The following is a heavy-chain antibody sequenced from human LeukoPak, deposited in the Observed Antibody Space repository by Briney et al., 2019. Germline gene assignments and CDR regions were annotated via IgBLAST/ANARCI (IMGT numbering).Heavy chain of an antibody. V-gene: IGHV4-39*01. CDR2: INYSGTT. Sequence: SETLSLTCTVSGDSIDGRNYYWAWIRQPPGKGLEWIGSINYSGTTYYNPSLKSRVTISVDMSKNQFSLKLSSVTAADTAVYYCARLPIVVVPSTSFDIWGQGTMVTVSS. CDR1: GDSIDGRNYY. J-gene: IGHJ3*02. CDR3: ARLPIVVVPSTSFDI. D-gene: IGHD2-2*01.